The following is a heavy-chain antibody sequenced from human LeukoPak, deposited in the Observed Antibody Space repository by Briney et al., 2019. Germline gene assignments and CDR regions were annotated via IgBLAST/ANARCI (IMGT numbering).Heavy chain of an antibody. J-gene: IGHJ6*03. Sequence: GGSLRLSCAASGFTFSSYAMSWVRQAPGKGLEWVSAISGSGGSSYYADSVKGRFTISRDTSKNTLYLHMNSLRAEGTAVYYCAKGGARPTGYYYYMDVWGKGTTVTVSS. CDR1: GFTFSSYA. CDR3: AKGGARPTGYYYYMDV. V-gene: IGHV3-23*01. CDR2: ISGSGGSS.